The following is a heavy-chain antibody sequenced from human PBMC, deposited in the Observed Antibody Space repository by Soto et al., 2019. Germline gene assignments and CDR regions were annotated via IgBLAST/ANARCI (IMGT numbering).Heavy chain of an antibody. Sequence: TSETLSLTCAVYGGSFSGYYWSWIRQPPGKGLEWIGEINHSGSTNYNPSLKSRVTISVDTSKNQFSLKLSSVTAADTAVYYCARGFCSSTAEYYYYYYGMDVWGQGTTVTVSS. J-gene: IGHJ6*02. V-gene: IGHV4-34*01. CDR1: GGSFSGYY. CDR2: INHSGST. D-gene: IGHD2-2*01. CDR3: ARGFCSSTAEYYYYYYGMDV.